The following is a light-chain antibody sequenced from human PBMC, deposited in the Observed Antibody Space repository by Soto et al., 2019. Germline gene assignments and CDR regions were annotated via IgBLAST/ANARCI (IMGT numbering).Light chain of an antibody. CDR1: QSISQW. V-gene: IGKV1-5*01. CDR2: DAS. CDR3: QQYNGYSWT. Sequence: DIQMTQSPSTLSASVGDRVAITCRASQSISQWVAWYQQKPGRAPELLIYDASKLKSGVPSRFSGSGSGTEFSLTITSLXXXXXXMYYCQQYNGYSWTFGRGTKVEIK. J-gene: IGKJ1*01.